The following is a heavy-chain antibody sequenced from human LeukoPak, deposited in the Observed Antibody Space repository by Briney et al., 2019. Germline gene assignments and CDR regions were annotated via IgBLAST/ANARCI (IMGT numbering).Heavy chain of an antibody. Sequence: SETLSLTCSVSGGSISSYYWTWIRQPPGKELEWIGYIYYSGSTNYNPSLKSRVTISVDTSKNQFSLKLSSVTAADTAVYYCARASAAGGSYYYYYYMDVWGKGTTVTASS. CDR2: IYYSGST. CDR3: ARASAAGGSYYYYYYMDV. J-gene: IGHJ6*03. D-gene: IGHD1-26*01. CDR1: GGSISSYY. V-gene: IGHV4-59*01.